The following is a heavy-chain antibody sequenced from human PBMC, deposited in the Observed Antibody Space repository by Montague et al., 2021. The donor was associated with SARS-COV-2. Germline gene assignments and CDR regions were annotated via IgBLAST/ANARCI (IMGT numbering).Heavy chain of an antibody. J-gene: IGHJ4*02. CDR3: AHRLPAVAAFDX. Sequence: PALVKPTQTLTLTCTFSGFSLSTSGMCVSWIRQPPGKALEWLALIYWDDDKRYSPSLKSRLTITKVTSKNQVVLTMTNMDPVDTATYYCAHRLPAVAAFDXWGQGTLVTVSS. CDR2: IYWDDDK. V-gene: IGHV2-5*08. D-gene: IGHD6-6*01. CDR1: GFSLSTSGMC.